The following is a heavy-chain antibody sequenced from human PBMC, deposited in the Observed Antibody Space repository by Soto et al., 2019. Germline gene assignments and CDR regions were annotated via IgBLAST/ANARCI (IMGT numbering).Heavy chain of an antibody. CDR3: ARDQGITAFGVYSMYYYGMDV. V-gene: IGHV1-18*01. CDR2: VNPDNGNT. J-gene: IGHJ6*02. Sequence: QVQLVQSGAEVKKPGASVKVSCKASGYTFTRSGISWVRQAPGQGLEWQGWVNPDNGNTNYAQHLQGRVTLTRDTSTSTAYMDLRSLRSDDTAVYYCARDQGITAFGVYSMYYYGMDVWGQGTTVTVSS. D-gene: IGHD3-3*01. CDR1: GYTFTRSG.